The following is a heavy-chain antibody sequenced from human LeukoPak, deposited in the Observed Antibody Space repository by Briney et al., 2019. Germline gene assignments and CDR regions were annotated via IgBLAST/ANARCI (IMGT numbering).Heavy chain of an antibody. V-gene: IGHV4-34*01. CDR3: ARGRIAAAGPTFDY. CDR1: GGSFSGYY. CDR2: INHSGST. D-gene: IGHD6-13*01. J-gene: IGHJ4*02. Sequence: KSSETLSLTCAVYGGSFSGYYWSWIRQPPGKGLEWIGEINHSGSTNYNPSLKSRVTISVDTSKNQFSLKLSSVTAADTAVYYCARGRIAAAGPTFDYWGQGTLVTVSS.